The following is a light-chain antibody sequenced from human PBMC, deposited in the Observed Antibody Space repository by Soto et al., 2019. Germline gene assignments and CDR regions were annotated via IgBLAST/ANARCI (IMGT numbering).Light chain of an antibody. Sequence: QSVLTQPASVSGSPGQSITISCSGTSSDIGSYNHVAWYQQFPGKSPKLMIYAVSDRPPGVSDRFSGSKSGITASLTISGLQTEDVADYSCISYTDRQSYLFGTGTKVTVL. CDR1: SSDIGSYNH. CDR3: ISYTDRQSYL. J-gene: IGLJ1*01. V-gene: IGLV2-14*03. CDR2: AVS.